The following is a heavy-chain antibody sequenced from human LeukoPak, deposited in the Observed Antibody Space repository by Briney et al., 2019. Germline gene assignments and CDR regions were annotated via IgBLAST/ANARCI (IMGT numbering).Heavy chain of an antibody. CDR2: IYYSGSS. CDR1: GDSIRNSPYY. Sequence: SETLSLTCTVSGDSIRNSPYYWDWIRQPPGKGPEWIGDIYYSGSSYYNPSLKSRVTISVDTSKNQISLRLSSVTAADTAVYYCARRHGYEAWFDPWGQGTLVTVSS. CDR3: ARRHGYEAWFDP. V-gene: IGHV4-39*01. J-gene: IGHJ5*02. D-gene: IGHD5-12*01.